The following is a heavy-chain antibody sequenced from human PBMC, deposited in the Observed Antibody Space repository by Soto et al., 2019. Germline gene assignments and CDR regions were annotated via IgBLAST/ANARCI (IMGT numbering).Heavy chain of an antibody. CDR2: IRTTPSVI. J-gene: IGHJ4*02. CDR3: ARDHSYAFDN. D-gene: IGHD5-18*01. V-gene: IGHV3-48*02. CDR1: GFTFSDSS. Sequence: AESLTLSCAVSGFTFSDSSMNWVRRARGKGLEWISYIRTTPSVIVYAGSVKGRVTISRDNAKNTMYLQMNSVTDEDTAVYYCARDHSYAFDNWGQGIPVTVSS.